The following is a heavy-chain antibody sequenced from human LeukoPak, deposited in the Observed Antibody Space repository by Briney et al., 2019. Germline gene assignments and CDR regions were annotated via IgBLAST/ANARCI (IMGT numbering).Heavy chain of an antibody. J-gene: IGHJ4*02. D-gene: IGHD3-16*01. Sequence: GGSLRLPCAAPGFTFSSYAMSWVRQAPGKGLEWVSAISGSGGSTYYADSVKGRFTISRDNSKNTLYLQMNSLRAEDTAVYYCAKVSGGYFDYWGQGTLVTVSS. CDR3: AKVSGGYFDY. CDR1: GFTFSSYA. V-gene: IGHV3-23*01. CDR2: ISGSGGST.